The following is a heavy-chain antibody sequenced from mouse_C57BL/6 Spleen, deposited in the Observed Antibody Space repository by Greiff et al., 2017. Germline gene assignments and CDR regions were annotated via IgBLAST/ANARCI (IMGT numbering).Heavy chain of an antibody. CDR1: GYTFTSYW. Sequence: QVQLQQPGAELVKPGASVKLSCKASGYTFTSYWMHWVKQRPGQGLEWIGMIHPNSGSTNYNEKFKSKATLTVDKSSNTSYMQLSSLTSEDSAVYYCARGCYVDYYAMDYWGQGTSVTVSA. D-gene: IGHD3-3*01. CDR2: IHPNSGST. V-gene: IGHV1-64*01. J-gene: IGHJ4*01. CDR3: ARGCYVDYYAMDY.